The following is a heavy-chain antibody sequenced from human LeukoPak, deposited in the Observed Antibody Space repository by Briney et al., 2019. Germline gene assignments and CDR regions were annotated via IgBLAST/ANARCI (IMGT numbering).Heavy chain of an antibody. Sequence: AESLMIFCWGSGYSLTSYCTGCGRQMPREGLEWMGIIYPGDSDTRYSPSFQDQVTISADKSISTAYLQWSSLKASDTAMYYCARLQGYDYGEFDIWGQGTMVTVSS. CDR3: ARLQGYDYGEFDI. V-gene: IGHV5-51*01. CDR2: IYPGDSDT. CDR1: GYSLTSYC. J-gene: IGHJ3*02. D-gene: IGHD4-17*01.